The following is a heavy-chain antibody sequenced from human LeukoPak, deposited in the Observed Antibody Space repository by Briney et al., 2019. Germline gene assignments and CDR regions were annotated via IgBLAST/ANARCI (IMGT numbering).Heavy chain of an antibody. J-gene: IGHJ4*02. V-gene: IGHV4-59*08. Sequence: PSETLSLTCTVSGGSISTYYWSWIRQPPGKGREWSGYIYYSGTTNYNPSLKSRVTISVDPSKNQFSLKLTSVTAADTAVYYCARGYSSTWFKTWDFWGQGTLVTVSS. D-gene: IGHD6-13*01. CDR3: ARGYSSTWFKTWDF. CDR1: GGSISTYY. CDR2: IYYSGTT.